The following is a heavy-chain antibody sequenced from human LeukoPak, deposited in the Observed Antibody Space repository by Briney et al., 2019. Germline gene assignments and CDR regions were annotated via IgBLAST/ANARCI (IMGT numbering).Heavy chain of an antibody. CDR3: ARAHLYYYYMDV. J-gene: IGHJ6*03. Sequence: GGSLRLSCASSGFTFSSYSMNWVRQAPGKGLEWVSYISSSSSTIYYADSVKGRFTISRDNAKNSLYLQMNSLRAEDTAVYYCARAHLYYYYMDVWGKGTTVTVSS. CDR2: ISSSSSTI. V-gene: IGHV3-48*04. CDR1: GFTFSSYS.